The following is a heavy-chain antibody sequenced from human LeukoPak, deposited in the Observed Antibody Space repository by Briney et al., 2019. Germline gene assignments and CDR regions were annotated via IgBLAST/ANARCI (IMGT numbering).Heavy chain of an antibody. CDR2: ISGSGGST. CDR1: GFTFSSYA. D-gene: IGHD2-2*01. J-gene: IGHJ4*02. V-gene: IGHV3-23*01. CDR3: AKRRVVQAEPSFDY. Sequence: GGSLRLSCAGSGFTFSSYAMSWVRQAPGKGLEWVSAISGSGGSTYYADSVKGQFTISRDNSKNTLYLQMNSLKAEDTAVYYCAKRRVVQAEPSFDYWGQGTLVTVSS.